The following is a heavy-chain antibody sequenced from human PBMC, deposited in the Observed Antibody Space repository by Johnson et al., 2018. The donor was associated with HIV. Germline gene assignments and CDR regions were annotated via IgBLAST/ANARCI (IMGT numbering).Heavy chain of an antibody. J-gene: IGHJ3*02. CDR1: GFRFSTYG. Sequence: QVQLMESGGGVVQPGRSLRLSCVASGFRFSTYGIHWVRQAPGKGLEWVAVISNDGSNKYYADSVKGRFTISRDNSKNTLYVQMDSLRVEDTAIYYCARLPSGYNRDAFNIWGRGTMVTVSS. V-gene: IGHV3-30*19. CDR2: ISNDGSNK. CDR3: ARLPSGYNRDAFNI. D-gene: IGHD5-18*01.